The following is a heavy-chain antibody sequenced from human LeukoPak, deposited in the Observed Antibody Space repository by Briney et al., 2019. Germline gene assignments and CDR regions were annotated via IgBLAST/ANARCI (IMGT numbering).Heavy chain of an antibody. CDR2: ISYDGSNK. V-gene: IGHV3-30-3*01. Sequence: PGGSLRLSCAASGFTFSSYAMHWVRQAPGKGLEWVAVISYDGSNKYYADSVKGRFTISSDDSKNTLYLQMNSLRAEDTAVYYCARADIVVVPAAILDYWGQGTLVTVSS. J-gene: IGHJ4*02. CDR3: ARADIVVVPAAILDY. CDR1: GFTFSSYA. D-gene: IGHD2-2*02.